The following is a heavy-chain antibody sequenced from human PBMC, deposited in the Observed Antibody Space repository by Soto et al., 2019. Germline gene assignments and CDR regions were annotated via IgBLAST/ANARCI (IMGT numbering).Heavy chain of an antibody. D-gene: IGHD2-15*01. CDR3: ARGRGYCSGGSCFHYYYGMDV. Sequence: GASVKVSCKASGYRFSDYYLHWVRQAPGQGLEWMAWINPVSGGTNYAQKFQGWVTMTRDTSISTAYMELSRLRSDDTAVYYCARGRGYCSGGSCFHYYYGMDVWGQGTTVTVSS. J-gene: IGHJ6*02. CDR2: INPVSGGT. CDR1: GYRFSDYY. V-gene: IGHV1-2*04.